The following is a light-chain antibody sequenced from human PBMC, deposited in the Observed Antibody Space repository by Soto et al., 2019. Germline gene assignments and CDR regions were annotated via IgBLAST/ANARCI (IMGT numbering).Light chain of an antibody. CDR2: EVS. CDR1: SSDVGGYNY. Sequence: QSVLTQPPSASGSPGQSVTIPCTGTSSDVGGYNYVSWYQQHPGKAPKLIIYEVSKRPSGVPDHFSGSKSGNTASLTVSGLQADDEADYYCSSFGGSNHVVFGGGTKVTVL. J-gene: IGLJ2*01. V-gene: IGLV2-8*01. CDR3: SSFGGSNHVV.